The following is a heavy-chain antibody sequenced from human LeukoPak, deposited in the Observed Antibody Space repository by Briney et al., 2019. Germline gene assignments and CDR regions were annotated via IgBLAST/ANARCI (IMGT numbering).Heavy chain of an antibody. CDR1: GFTFSSYA. CDR2: ISYDGSNK. Sequence: PGGSLRLSCAASGFTFSSYAMHWVRQAPGKGLEWVAVISYDGSNKYYADSVKGRFTISRDNSKNTLYLQMNSLRAEDTAVYYCARGLRRRTMIVVPRRALYFDPWGQGTLVTVSS. CDR3: ARGLRRRTMIVVPRRALYFDP. V-gene: IGHV3-30*04. J-gene: IGHJ5*02. D-gene: IGHD3-22*01.